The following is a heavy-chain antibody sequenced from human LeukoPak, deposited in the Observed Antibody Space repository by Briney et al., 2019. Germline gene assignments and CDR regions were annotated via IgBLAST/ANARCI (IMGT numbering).Heavy chain of an antibody. CDR2: ITSTSSYI. V-gene: IGHV3-21*01. J-gene: IGHJ4*02. CDR1: GFTFSSYS. CDR3: ARERRSTGAVSGYVDY. D-gene: IGHD3-9*01. Sequence: PGGSLRLSCAASGFTFSSYSMSWVRQAPGKGLEWVSSITSTSSYIYYADSVKGRFTISRDNAKNSLYLQMNSLRAEDTAVYYCARERRSTGAVSGYVDYWGQGTLLTVSS.